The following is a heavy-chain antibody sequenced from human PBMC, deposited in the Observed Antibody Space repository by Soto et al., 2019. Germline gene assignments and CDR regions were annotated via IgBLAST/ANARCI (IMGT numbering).Heavy chain of an antibody. V-gene: IGHV3-53*04. Sequence: GGSLRLSCAASGFTVSSNYMSWVRQAPGKGLEWVSVIYSGGSTYYADSVKGRFTISRHNSKNTLYLQMNSLRAEDTAVYYCARDDVYSGSYHAFGIWGQGTMVTVSS. CDR3: ARDDVYSGSYHAFGI. CDR2: IYSGGST. CDR1: GFTVSSNY. J-gene: IGHJ3*02. D-gene: IGHD1-26*01.